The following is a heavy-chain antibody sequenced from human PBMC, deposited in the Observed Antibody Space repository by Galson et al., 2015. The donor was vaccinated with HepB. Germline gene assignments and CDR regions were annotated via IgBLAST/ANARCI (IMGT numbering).Heavy chain of an antibody. CDR1: GFTFSDYY. CDR2: ISSSGSTI. D-gene: IGHD3-9*01. CDR3: ARGYYDILTGYLRVGFDAFDI. V-gene: IGHV3-11*01. Sequence: SLRLSCAASGFTFSDYYMSWIRQAPGKGLEWVSYISSSGSTIYYTDSVKGRFTISRDNAKNSLYLQMNSLRAEDTAVYYCARGYYDILTGYLRVGFDAFDIWGQGTMVTVSS. J-gene: IGHJ3*02.